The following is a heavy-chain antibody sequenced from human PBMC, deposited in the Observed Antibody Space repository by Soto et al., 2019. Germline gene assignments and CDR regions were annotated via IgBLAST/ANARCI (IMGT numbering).Heavy chain of an antibody. CDR2: IYHSGST. CDR1: SGSISSSNW. V-gene: IGHV4-4*02. CDR3: ACRPSLGLEWLDYYFDY. J-gene: IGHJ4*02. D-gene: IGHD3-3*01. Sequence: PSETLSLTCAVSSGSISSSNWWSWVRQPPGKGLEWIGEIYHSGSTNYNPSLKSRVTISVDKSKNQFSLKLSSVTAADTAVYYCACRPSLGLEWLDYYFDYWGQATLVTVAS.